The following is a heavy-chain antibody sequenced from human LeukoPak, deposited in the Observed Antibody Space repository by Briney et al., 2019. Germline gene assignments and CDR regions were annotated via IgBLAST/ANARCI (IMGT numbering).Heavy chain of an antibody. CDR2: ISTSGATT. J-gene: IGHJ4*02. V-gene: IGHV3-48*01. D-gene: IGHD4-17*01. CDR3: ASQTTVKYYFDY. CDR1: GFTFKTYN. Sequence: GGSLRLSCATSGFTFKTYNMNWVRQAPGKGLEWVAYISTSGATTHYAASLRGRFTISRDNSKNTLYLQLNSLRGEDTAVYYCASQTTVKYYFDYWGQGTLVTVSS.